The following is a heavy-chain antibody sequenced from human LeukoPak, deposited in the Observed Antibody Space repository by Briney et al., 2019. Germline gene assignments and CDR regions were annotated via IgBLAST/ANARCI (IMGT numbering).Heavy chain of an antibody. CDR1: GYTFTAYY. Sequence: ASVKVSCKASGYTFTAYYLHRVRQAPGQGLEWMGWINPNSGGTNYAQSFQGRVSMTRDTSISTAYMELSRLTSDDTALYYCARGFGGDPWGQGTLVTVSS. CDR2: INPNSGGT. V-gene: IGHV1-2*02. J-gene: IGHJ5*02. CDR3: ARGFGGDP. D-gene: IGHD4-23*01.